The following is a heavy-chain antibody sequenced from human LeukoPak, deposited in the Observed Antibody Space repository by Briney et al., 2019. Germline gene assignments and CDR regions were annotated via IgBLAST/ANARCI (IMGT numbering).Heavy chain of an antibody. CDR3: ARHVVAVGFDY. J-gene: IGHJ4*02. D-gene: IGHD3-22*01. CDR2: ITSSSSYI. Sequence: GGSLRLSCAASGFTFSSYSMNGVRQAPGKGLEWVSSITSSSSYIYYADSVKGRFTISRDNAKNSLYLQMNSLRAEDTAVYYCARHVVAVGFDYWGQGTLVTVSS. V-gene: IGHV3-21*01. CDR1: GFTFSSYS.